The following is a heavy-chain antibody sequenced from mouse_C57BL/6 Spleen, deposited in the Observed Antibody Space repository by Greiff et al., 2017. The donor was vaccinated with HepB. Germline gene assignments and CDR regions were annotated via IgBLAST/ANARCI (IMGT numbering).Heavy chain of an antibody. D-gene: IGHD2-4*01. CDR1: GFTFSSYA. CDR2: ISNGGSYT. J-gene: IGHJ3*01. V-gene: IGHV5-4*03. CDR3: ARVGLRQGFAY. Sequence: VMLVESGGGLVKPGGSLKLSCAASGFTFSSYAMSWVRQTPEKRLEWVATISNGGSYTYYPDNVKGRFTISRDNAKNNLYLQMSQLKSEDTAMYYGARVGLRQGFAYWGQGTLVTVSA.